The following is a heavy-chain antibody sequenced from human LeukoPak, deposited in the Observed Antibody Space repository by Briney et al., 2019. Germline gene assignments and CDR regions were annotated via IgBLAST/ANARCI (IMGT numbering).Heavy chain of an antibody. CDR1: GFTFSSYA. J-gene: IGHJ3*02. V-gene: IGHV3-23*01. CDR2: ISGSGGST. Sequence: GGSLRLSCAASGFTFSSYAMSWVRQAPGKGLEWVSAISGSGGSTYYADSVKGRFTISRDNSKNALYLQMNSLRVEDTDVYYCAKDSYYDILTGYYRGAFDIWGQGTMVTVSS. CDR3: AKDSYYDILTGYYRGAFDI. D-gene: IGHD3-9*01.